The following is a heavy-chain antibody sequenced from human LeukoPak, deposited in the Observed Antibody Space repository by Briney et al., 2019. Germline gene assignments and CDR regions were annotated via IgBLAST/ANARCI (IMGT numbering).Heavy chain of an antibody. Sequence: GGSLGLSCAASGFTVSTNYMNWVRQAPGKGLDWVSVVYMGGTTYYADSVKGRFTISRDSTKNTIYLQMNNLRAEDTAVYYCARGLLRDGYTYTYSFDYWGQGALVTVSS. V-gene: IGHV3-66*01. CDR2: VYMGGTT. J-gene: IGHJ4*02. CDR1: GFTVSTNY. CDR3: ARGLLRDGYTYTYSFDY. D-gene: IGHD5-18*01.